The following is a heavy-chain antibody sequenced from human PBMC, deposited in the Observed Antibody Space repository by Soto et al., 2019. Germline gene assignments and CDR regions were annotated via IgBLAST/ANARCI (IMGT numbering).Heavy chain of an antibody. CDR1: GYTFTSYG. D-gene: IGHD3-10*01. CDR3: ARFGRGAMVRGVIPMFHFDD. V-gene: IGHV1-18*01. J-gene: IGHJ4*02. Sequence: QVQLVQSGAEVKKPGASVKVSCKASGYTFTSYGISWVRQAPGQGLEWMGWISAYNGNTNYAQKLQGRVTMTTDTSTSTAYMEMRSLRSDDTAVYYCARFGRGAMVRGVIPMFHFDDWGQGTLVTVS. CDR2: ISAYNGNT.